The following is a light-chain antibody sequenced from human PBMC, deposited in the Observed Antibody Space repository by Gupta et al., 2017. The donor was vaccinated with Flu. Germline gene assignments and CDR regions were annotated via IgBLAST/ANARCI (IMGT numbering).Light chain of an antibody. CDR1: RSLLHGNGHNY. J-gene: IGKJ4*01. CDR2: FAS. Sequence: DIALTQYPVPLPVSPGESASISRRSSRSLLHGNGHNYLDWYLHRPVQSPQLLIYFASHRASRVPDKHNCSGPGTDFALNSISVETEHVGHYLCIHNVETNSFRGGSK. V-gene: IGKV2-28*01. CDR3: IHNVETNS.